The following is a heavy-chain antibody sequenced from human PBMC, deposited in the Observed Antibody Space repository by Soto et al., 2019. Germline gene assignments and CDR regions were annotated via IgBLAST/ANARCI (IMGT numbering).Heavy chain of an antibody. CDR1: GFTFSSYT. Sequence: GSLRLSCAASGFTFSSYTMNWVRQAPGKGLEWVSSISSSSTYIYYADSVKGRFTISRHNGKNSLSLQMNSLRAEDTAVYYCARDLHYDSSGFGYWGQGTLVTVSS. V-gene: IGHV3-21*01. D-gene: IGHD3-22*01. J-gene: IGHJ4*02. CDR3: ARDLHYDSSGFGY. CDR2: ISSSSTYI.